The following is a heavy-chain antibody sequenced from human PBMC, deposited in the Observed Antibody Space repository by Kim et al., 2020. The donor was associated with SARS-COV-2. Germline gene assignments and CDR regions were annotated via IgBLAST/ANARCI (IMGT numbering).Heavy chain of an antibody. Sequence: ASVKVSCKVSGYTLTELSMHWVRQAPGKGLEWMGGFDPEDGETIYAQKFQGRVTMTEDTSTDTAYMELSSLRSEDTAVYYCATEYRDYDYVWGSYRPGGMDVWGQGTTVTVSS. D-gene: IGHD3-16*02. CDR3: ATEYRDYDYVWGSYRPGGMDV. CDR2: FDPEDGET. V-gene: IGHV1-24*01. J-gene: IGHJ6*02. CDR1: GYTLTELS.